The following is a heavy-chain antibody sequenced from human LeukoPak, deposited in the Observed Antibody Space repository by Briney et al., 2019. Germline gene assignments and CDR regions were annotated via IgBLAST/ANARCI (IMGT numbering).Heavy chain of an antibody. D-gene: IGHD2/OR15-2a*01. CDR3: ARRLSTRSYYLDD. Sequence: KASETLSLTCTVSGGSISLSSDYWGWIRQPPGKGLEWIGDIYYSGTTNYNPSLKSRVTMSVDTSKNQFSLKLNSATAADTAVYYCARRLSTRSYYLDDWGQGTLVTVSS. V-gene: IGHV4-39*01. CDR1: GGSISLSSDY. J-gene: IGHJ4*02. CDR2: IYYSGTT.